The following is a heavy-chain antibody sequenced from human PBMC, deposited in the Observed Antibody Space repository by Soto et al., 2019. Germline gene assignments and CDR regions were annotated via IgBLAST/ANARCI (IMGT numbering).Heavy chain of an antibody. D-gene: IGHD6-13*01. CDR1: GYTFTTYG. CDR2: ISAYSGST. Sequence: QVQLVQSGADVKKPGASVKVSCKASGYTFTTYGISWVRQSPGQWLEWMGWISAYSGSTKFAHKLQGRVTMTTDTSTTTAYMELRSLTSDDTAVYYCARDFTKSSSWPSYFDYWGQGTLVTVSS. V-gene: IGHV1-18*01. CDR3: ARDFTKSSSWPSYFDY. J-gene: IGHJ4*02.